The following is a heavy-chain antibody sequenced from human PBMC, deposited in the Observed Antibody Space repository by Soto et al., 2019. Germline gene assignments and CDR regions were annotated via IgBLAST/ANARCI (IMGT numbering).Heavy chain of an antibody. V-gene: IGHV5-10-1*01. Sequence: GESLKISCKASGYNFTTFWISWMRQVPGEGLEWVGRIDPSDSYSNYSPSFQGHITISADKSINTAYLHFSNLKASDTAVYYCARHFPLPTDLQFYYYYYYGVDVWGHGTAVTVS. J-gene: IGHJ6*02. D-gene: IGHD3-3*02. CDR1: GYNFTTFW. CDR2: IDPSDSYS. CDR3: ARHFPLPTDLQFYYYYYYGVDV.